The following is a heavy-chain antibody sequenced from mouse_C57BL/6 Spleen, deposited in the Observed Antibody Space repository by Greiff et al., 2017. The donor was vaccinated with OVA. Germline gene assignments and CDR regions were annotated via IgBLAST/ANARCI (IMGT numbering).Heavy chain of an antibody. J-gene: IGHJ3*01. Sequence: VQLQQPGAELVKPGASVKMSCKASGYTFTSYWITWVKQRPGQGLEWIGDIYPGSGSTNYNEKFKSKATLTVDTSSSTAYMQLSSLTSEDSTVYYCAREVYDYDRGVFAYWGQGTLVTVSA. CDR2: IYPGSGST. CDR1: GYTFTSYW. D-gene: IGHD2-4*01. CDR3: AREVYDYDRGVFAY. V-gene: IGHV1-55*01.